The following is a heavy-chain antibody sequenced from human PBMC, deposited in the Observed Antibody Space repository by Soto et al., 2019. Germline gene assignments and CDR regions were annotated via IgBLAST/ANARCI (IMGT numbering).Heavy chain of an antibody. V-gene: IGHV4-34*01. CDR1: GGSFSGYY. J-gene: IGHJ5*02. CDR3: ARGRTPQLGGGGWFDP. D-gene: IGHD2-15*01. Sequence: SETLSLTCAVYGGSFSGYYWSWIRQPPGKGLEWIGEINHSGSTNYNPSLKSRVTISVDTSKNQFSLKLSSVTAADTAVYYCARGRTPQLGGGGWFDPWGQGTLVTVSS. CDR2: INHSGST.